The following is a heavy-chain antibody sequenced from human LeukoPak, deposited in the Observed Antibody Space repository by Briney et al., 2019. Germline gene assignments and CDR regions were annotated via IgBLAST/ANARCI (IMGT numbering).Heavy chain of an antibody. D-gene: IGHD3-16*01. CDR2: ISGSGGGT. J-gene: IGHJ6*02. Sequence: GGSLRLSCATSGFTFSNYAVSWVRQAPGKGLEWVSSISGSGGGTYYADSVKGRFTISRDNSKNTLYLQMNSLRAEDTAVYYCAKDWGIALWGQGTTVTVSS. CDR1: GFTFSNYA. CDR3: AKDWGIAL. V-gene: IGHV3-23*01.